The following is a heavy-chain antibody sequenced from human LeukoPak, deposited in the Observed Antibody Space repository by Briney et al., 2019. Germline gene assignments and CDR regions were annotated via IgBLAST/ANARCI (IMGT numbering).Heavy chain of an antibody. CDR2: IYHSGGT. J-gene: IGHJ4*02. D-gene: IGHD3-9*01. CDR3: ARANYDILTGWGLFDY. Sequence: SGTLSLTCTVSGGSICSSSYYCGWIRQPPGKGVGWIGEIYHSGGTNYNPSLKSRVTMSVEKSKNQLSLKLSSVTAADTAVYYCARANYDILTGWGLFDYWGQGTLVTVSS. V-gene: IGHV4-39*07. CDR1: GGSICSSSYY.